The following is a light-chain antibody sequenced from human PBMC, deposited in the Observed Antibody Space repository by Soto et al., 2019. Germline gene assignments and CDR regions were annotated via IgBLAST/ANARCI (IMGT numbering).Light chain of an antibody. CDR1: QTINRY. V-gene: IGKV1-39*01. Sequence: DIQMTQSPSSLSASLGDSVTITCRASQTINRYLNWYQQKPGKAPKFLIYGASSLQSGVPSRFSGSRSATDFTLTISSLHPEDSATYYCQQSHSGPLAFGGGTKV. CDR3: QQSHSGPLA. CDR2: GAS. J-gene: IGKJ4*01.